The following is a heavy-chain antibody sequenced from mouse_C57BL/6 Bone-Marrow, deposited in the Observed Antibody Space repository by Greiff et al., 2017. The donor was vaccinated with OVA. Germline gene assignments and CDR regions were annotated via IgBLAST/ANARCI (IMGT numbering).Heavy chain of an antibody. Sequence: EVKVEESGGGLVKPGGSLKLSCAASGFTFSDYGMHWVRQAPEKGLEWVAYISSGSSTIYYADTVKGRFTISRDNAKNTLFLQMTSLRSEDTAMYYCARDDYYGSYWYFDVWGTGTTVTVSS. J-gene: IGHJ1*03. V-gene: IGHV5-17*01. CDR2: ISSGSSTI. D-gene: IGHD1-1*01. CDR1: GFTFSDYG. CDR3: ARDDYYGSYWYFDV.